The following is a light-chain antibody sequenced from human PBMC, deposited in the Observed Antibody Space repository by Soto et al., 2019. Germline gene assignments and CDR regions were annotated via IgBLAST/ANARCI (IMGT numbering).Light chain of an antibody. J-gene: IGKJ1*01. V-gene: IGKV3-20*01. CDR3: QQYGSSLWT. CDR1: QSVDSY. Sequence: EIVLTQSPGTLSLSPGERATLSCRASQSVDSYLAWYQQKPGQAPRLLIYGASTRATGIPDRFSGGGSGTDFTLTISRLEPEDFAVYYCQQYGSSLWTFGQGTKVEIK. CDR2: GAS.